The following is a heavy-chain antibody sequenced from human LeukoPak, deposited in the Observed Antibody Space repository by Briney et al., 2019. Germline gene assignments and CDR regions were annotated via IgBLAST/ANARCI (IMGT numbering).Heavy chain of an antibody. Sequence: PSETLSLTCTVSNYSISTDYYWGWIRQPPGKGLEWIGSIYYSGSTFYNPSLKSRVTISVDTSKNQFSLKLSSVTAADTAVYYCARDLSSAWFYYWGQGTLVTVSS. V-gene: IGHV4-38-2*02. J-gene: IGHJ4*02. CDR3: ARDLSSAWFYY. CDR1: NYSISTDYY. CDR2: IYYSGST. D-gene: IGHD6-25*01.